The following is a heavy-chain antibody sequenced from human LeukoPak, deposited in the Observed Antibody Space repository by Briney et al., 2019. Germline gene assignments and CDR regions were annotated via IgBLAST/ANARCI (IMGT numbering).Heavy chain of an antibody. V-gene: IGHV1-2*02. CDR2: INPNSGGT. Sequence: ASVKVSCKASGYTFTGYYMHWVRQAPGQGLEWMGWINPNSGGTSYAQKFQGRVTMTRDTSTSTVYMELSSLRSEDTAVYYCASRGSSSSFDYWGQGTLVTVSS. CDR3: ASRGSSSSFDY. J-gene: IGHJ4*02. D-gene: IGHD6-13*01. CDR1: GYTFTGYY.